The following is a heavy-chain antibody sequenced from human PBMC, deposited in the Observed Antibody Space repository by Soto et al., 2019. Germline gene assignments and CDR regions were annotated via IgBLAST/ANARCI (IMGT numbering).Heavy chain of an antibody. Sequence: GGSLRLSCAASGFTFSSYAMSWVRQAPGKGLEWVSAISGSGGSTYYADSVKGRFTISRDNSKNTLYLQMNSLRAEDTAVYYCAKGYNGGNPNTHYYYGMDVWGQGTTVTVSS. V-gene: IGHV3-23*01. CDR1: GFTFSSYA. J-gene: IGHJ6*02. CDR3: AKGYNGGNPNTHYYYGMDV. CDR2: ISGSGGST. D-gene: IGHD2-15*01.